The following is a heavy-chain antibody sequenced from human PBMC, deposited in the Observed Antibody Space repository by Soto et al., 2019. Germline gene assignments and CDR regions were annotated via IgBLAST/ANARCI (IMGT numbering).Heavy chain of an antibody. CDR3: GRRILPTALGYDY. CDR2: ISGSGPGT. CDR1: GFTFSSYA. D-gene: IGHD1-26*01. Sequence: EVQLLESGGGLVQPGGSLRLSCAASGFTFSSYAMNWVRQAPGKGLEWVSTISGSGPGTYYADSVKGRFTISRDNSRNTLYLQMNSLTAEDTAVYYCGRRILPTALGYDYWGRGTLVTVSS. J-gene: IGHJ4*02. V-gene: IGHV3-23*01.